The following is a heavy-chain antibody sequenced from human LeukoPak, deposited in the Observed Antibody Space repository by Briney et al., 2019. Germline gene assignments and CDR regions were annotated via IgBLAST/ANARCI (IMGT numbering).Heavy chain of an antibody. J-gene: IGHJ4*02. Sequence: GGSLRLSCTASGFTFSTYAMTWVRQAPGKGLEWISSMSSGSSYIYYADSARGRFTIARDNSKNTVYLQMNSLRAEDTAIYYCAKDGHCPALCTTQIAVAGYNDNWGQGTLVTVSS. CDR2: MSSGSSYI. V-gene: IGHV3-21*04. D-gene: IGHD6-19*01. CDR3: AKDGHCPALCTTQIAVAGYNDN. CDR1: GFTFSTYA.